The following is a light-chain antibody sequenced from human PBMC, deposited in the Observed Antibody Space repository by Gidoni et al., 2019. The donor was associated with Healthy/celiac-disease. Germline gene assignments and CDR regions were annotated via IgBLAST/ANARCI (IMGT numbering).Light chain of an antibody. CDR1: QSLLHSNGYNY. Sequence: IVMTQSPLPLPVTPGEPASTTRRSSQSLLHSNGYNYLDWYLQKPGQSPQLLIYLGSNRASGVPDRFSGSGSGTDFTLKISRVEAEDVGVYYCMQALQTPPTFGQXTKLEIK. CDR2: LGS. V-gene: IGKV2-28*01. CDR3: MQALQTPPT. J-gene: IGKJ2*01.